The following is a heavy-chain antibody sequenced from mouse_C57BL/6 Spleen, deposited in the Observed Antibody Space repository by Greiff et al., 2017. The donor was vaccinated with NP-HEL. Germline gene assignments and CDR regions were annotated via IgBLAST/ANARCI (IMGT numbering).Heavy chain of an antibody. J-gene: IGHJ1*03. V-gene: IGHV1-18*01. CDR1: GYTFTDYN. Sequence: VQLKESGPELVKPGASVKIPCKASGYTFTDYNMDWVKQSHGKSLEWIGDINPNNGGTIYNQKFKGKATLTVDKSSSTAYMELRSLTSEDTAVYYCARRVLPGRYFDVWGTGTTVTVSS. CDR2: INPNNGGT. CDR3: ARRVLPGRYFDV. D-gene: IGHD2-12*01.